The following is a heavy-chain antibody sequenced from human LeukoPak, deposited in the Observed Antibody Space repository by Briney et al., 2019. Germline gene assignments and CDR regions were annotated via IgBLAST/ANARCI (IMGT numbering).Heavy chain of an antibody. Sequence: SETLSLTCTVSGGSISSSSYYWGWIRQPPGKGLEWIGSIYYSGSTYYNPSLKSRVTISVDTSKNQFSLKLSSVTAADTAVYYCARLVLSYCYGMDVWGQGTTVTVSS. J-gene: IGHJ6*02. D-gene: IGHD2/OR15-2a*01. CDR1: GGSISSSSYY. V-gene: IGHV4-39*01. CDR3: ARLVLSYCYGMDV. CDR2: IYYSGST.